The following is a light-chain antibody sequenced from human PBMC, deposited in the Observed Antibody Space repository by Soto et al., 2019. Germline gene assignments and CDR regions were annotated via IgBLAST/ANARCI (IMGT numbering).Light chain of an antibody. Sequence: EIVMTQSPATLSVFPGEGATLSCTASQSISTRLAWYQQKPGQAPRLLIYAASARVTGVPARFSGSGSGTEFTLTISSLQSEDFAVYYCQQSYTWPRTFGQGTTVEIK. CDR3: QQSYTWPRT. CDR1: QSISTR. J-gene: IGKJ1*01. CDR2: AAS. V-gene: IGKV3-15*01.